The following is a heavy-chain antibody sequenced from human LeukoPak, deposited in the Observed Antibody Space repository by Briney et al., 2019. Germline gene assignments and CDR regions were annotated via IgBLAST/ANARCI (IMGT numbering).Heavy chain of an antibody. CDR2: IYYSGST. CDR3: ARGKDSSFDY. D-gene: IGHD3-22*01. Sequence: PSETLSLTCTVSGGSISSYYWSWIRQPPGKGLEWIGYIYYSGSTNYNPSLKSRVTISVDTSKNQFSPKLSSVTAADTAVYYCARGKDSSFDYWGQGTLVTVSS. V-gene: IGHV4-59*01. J-gene: IGHJ4*02. CDR1: GGSISSYY.